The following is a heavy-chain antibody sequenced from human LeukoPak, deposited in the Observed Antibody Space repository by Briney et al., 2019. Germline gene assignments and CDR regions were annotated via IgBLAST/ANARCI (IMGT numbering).Heavy chain of an antibody. Sequence: SETLSLTCAVYGGSFSGYYWSWIRQPPGKGLEWIGEINHSGSTNYNPSLKSRVTISVDTSKNQFSLKLSSVTAADTAVYYCARGPGCSGGSCYSGYWGQGTLATVSS. CDR1: GGSFSGYY. V-gene: IGHV4-34*01. D-gene: IGHD2-15*01. CDR3: ARGPGCSGGSCYSGY. CDR2: INHSGST. J-gene: IGHJ4*02.